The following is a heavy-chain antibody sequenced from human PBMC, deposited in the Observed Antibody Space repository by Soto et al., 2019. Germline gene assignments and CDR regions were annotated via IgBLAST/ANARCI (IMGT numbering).Heavy chain of an antibody. D-gene: IGHD3-10*01. Sequence: SETLSLTCAVSGGSISSGGYSWSWIRQPPGKGLEWIGYIYHSGSTYYNPSLKSRVTISVDRSKNQFSLKLSSVTAADTAVYYCAAEYYYGDSDPRGRIDWGQGTLVTVSS. CDR2: IYHSGST. CDR1: GGSISSGGYS. CDR3: AAEYYYGDSDPRGRID. J-gene: IGHJ4*02. V-gene: IGHV4-30-2*01.